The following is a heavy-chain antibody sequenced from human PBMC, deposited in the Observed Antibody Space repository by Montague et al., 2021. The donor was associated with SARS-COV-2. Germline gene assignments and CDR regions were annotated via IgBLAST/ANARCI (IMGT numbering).Heavy chain of an antibody. Sequence: SETLSLTCTVSGGSISSYYWSWIQQPPGKGLEWIGYIYYSGSTNYNPSLKSRVTISVDTSKNQFSLKLSSVTAADAAVYYCARDSGGSSPEDWLGFDPWGQGTLVTVSS. J-gene: IGHJ5*02. V-gene: IGHV4-59*01. D-gene: IGHD2-15*01. CDR2: IYYSGST. CDR3: ARDSGGSSPEDWLGFDP. CDR1: GGSISSYY.